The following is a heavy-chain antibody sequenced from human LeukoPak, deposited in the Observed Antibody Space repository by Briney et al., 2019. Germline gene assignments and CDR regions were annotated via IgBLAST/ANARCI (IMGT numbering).Heavy chain of an antibody. V-gene: IGHV1-69*13. Sequence: GASVKVSCKASGGTFSSYAISWVRQAPGQGLEWMGGIIPIFGTANYAQKFQGRVTITADESTSTAYMELSSLRSEDTAVYYCARDKTTDYGDEVGLDYWGQGTLVTVSS. J-gene: IGHJ4*02. CDR1: GGTFSSYA. D-gene: IGHD4-17*01. CDR3: ARDKTTDYGDEVGLDY. CDR2: IIPIFGTA.